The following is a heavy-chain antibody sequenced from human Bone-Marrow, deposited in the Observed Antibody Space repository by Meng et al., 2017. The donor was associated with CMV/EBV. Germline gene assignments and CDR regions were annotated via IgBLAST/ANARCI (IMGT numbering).Heavy chain of an antibody. Sequence: GGSLRLSCATSGFTFSNYWMHWVRQAPGKGLVWVSRINPDSTTRDYADSVKGRFTISRDNAKNSLYLQMNSLRAEDTAVYYCARDAGYCSSTSCLQPFDYCGQGTLVTVSS. CDR3: ARDAGYCSSTSCLQPFDY. J-gene: IGHJ4*02. CDR1: GFTFSNYW. V-gene: IGHV3-74*01. CDR2: INPDSTTR. D-gene: IGHD2-2*01.